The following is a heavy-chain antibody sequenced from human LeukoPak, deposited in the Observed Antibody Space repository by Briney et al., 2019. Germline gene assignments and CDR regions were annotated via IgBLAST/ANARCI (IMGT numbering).Heavy chain of an antibody. CDR3: ATLQLPTLKDHYGMDV. J-gene: IGHJ6*02. Sequence: ASVKVSCKVSGYTLTELSMHWERQAPGKGLEWMGDFDPEDGETIYAQKFQGRVTMTEDTSTDTAYMELSSLRSEDTAVYYCATLQLPTLKDHYGMDVWGQGTTVTVSS. V-gene: IGHV1-24*01. CDR1: GYTLTELS. D-gene: IGHD2-2*01. CDR2: FDPEDGET.